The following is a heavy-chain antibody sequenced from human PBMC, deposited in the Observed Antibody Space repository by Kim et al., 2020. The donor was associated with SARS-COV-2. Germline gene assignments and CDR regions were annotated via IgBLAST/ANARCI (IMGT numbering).Heavy chain of an antibody. CDR3: ARMGGVGAIDY. Sequence: GGSLRLSCAASGFTFSSYAMHWVRQAPGKGLEWVAVISYDGSNKYYADSVKGRFTISRDNSKNTLYLQMNSLRAEDTAVYYCARMGGVGAIDYWGQGTLVTVSS. CDR2: ISYDGSNK. CDR1: GFTFSSYA. V-gene: IGHV3-30-3*01. J-gene: IGHJ4*02. D-gene: IGHD1-26*01.